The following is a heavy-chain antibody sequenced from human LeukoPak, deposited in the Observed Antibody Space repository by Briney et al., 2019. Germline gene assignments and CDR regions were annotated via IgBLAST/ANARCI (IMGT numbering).Heavy chain of an antibody. Sequence: GGSLRLSCAASGFSFRNEWMRSVRQAPGKGLEWVGRINTKSGGQTTDYAAPVKGRFTISRDDSENTLYLQMNSLKTEDTGVYYCTVGHYSSLWGQGTLVTVSS. CDR2: INTKSGGQTT. CDR3: TVGHYSSL. V-gene: IGHV3-15*01. CDR1: GFSFRNEW. D-gene: IGHD6-13*01. J-gene: IGHJ4*02.